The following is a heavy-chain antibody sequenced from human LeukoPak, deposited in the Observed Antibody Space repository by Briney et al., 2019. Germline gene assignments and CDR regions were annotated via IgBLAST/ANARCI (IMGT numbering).Heavy chain of an antibody. CDR3: ARGEKLDYWYLDL. J-gene: IGHJ2*01. Sequence: SETLSLTCAVYGGSFSGYYWCWIRQPPGKGLEWIGEINHGGSTNYNPSLKSRVTISVDTSKNQFSLKLSSVTAADTAVYYCARGEKLDYWYLDLWGRGTLVTVSS. CDR2: INHGGST. D-gene: IGHD1-1*01. V-gene: IGHV4-34*01. CDR1: GGSFSGYY.